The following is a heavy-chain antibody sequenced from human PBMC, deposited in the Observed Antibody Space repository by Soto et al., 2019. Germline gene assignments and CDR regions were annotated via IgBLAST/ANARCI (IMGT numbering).Heavy chain of an antibody. Sequence: QITLKESGPTLVKPTQTLTLTCTFSGFSLSTSGVGVGWIRQPPGKALEWLALIYWDDDKRYSPSLKSRLTIPKDTSKNQVVLTMTNMDPVDTATYYCAHTVRPDYDYGENWFDPWGQGTLVTVSS. CDR1: GFSLSTSGVG. CDR3: AHTVRPDYDYGENWFDP. J-gene: IGHJ5*02. V-gene: IGHV2-5*02. D-gene: IGHD4-17*01. CDR2: IYWDDDK.